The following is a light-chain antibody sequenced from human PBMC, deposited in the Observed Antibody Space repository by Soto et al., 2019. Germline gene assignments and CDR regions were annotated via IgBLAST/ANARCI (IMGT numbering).Light chain of an antibody. Sequence: EIVLTQSPGTLSWSPRERATLSCRASQSVSSSYLAWYQHKPGQAPRLLIYGASSRAPGIPDRFSGSGSGTDFTLTISRLEPEDFAVYYCQQYDASPRTFGQGTQVEVK. CDR2: GAS. V-gene: IGKV3-20*01. CDR1: QSVSSSY. J-gene: IGKJ1*01. CDR3: QQYDASPRT.